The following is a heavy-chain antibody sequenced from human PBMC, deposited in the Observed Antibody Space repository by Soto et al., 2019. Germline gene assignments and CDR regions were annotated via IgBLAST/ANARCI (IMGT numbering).Heavy chain of an antibody. V-gene: IGHV3-21*06. CDR3: ARFYSNAVRSGYGMDV. CDR2: ISITSSYL. J-gene: IGHJ6*02. D-gene: IGHD4-4*01. Sequence: GGSLRLSCAASGFTLYSHTMNWVRQAPGRGLEWVSSISITSSYLYYADSLEGRFTISRDNANNSLHLQIDSLRAEDSAVYYCARFYSNAVRSGYGMDVWGQGTRVTVSS. CDR1: GFTLYSHT.